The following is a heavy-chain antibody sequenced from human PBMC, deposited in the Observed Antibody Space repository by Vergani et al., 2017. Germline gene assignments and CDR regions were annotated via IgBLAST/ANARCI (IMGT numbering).Heavy chain of an antibody. CDR1: GGSISSYY. V-gene: IGHV4-59*01. CDR2: IYYSGST. J-gene: IGHJ5*02. CDR3: ARGPHYNWNYGRGQSGWFDP. Sequence: QVQLQESGPGLVKPSETLSLTCTVSGGSISSYYWSWIRQPPGKGLEWIGYIYYSGSTNYNPSLKSRVTISVDTSKNQFSLKLSSVTAADTAVYYCARGPHYNWNYGRGQSGWFDPWGQGTLVTVSS. D-gene: IGHD1-7*01.